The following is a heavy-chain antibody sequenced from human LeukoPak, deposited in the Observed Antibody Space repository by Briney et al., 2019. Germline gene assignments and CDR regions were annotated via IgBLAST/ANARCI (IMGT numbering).Heavy chain of an antibody. CDR1: GGSISSRSFY. J-gene: IGHJ4*02. D-gene: IGHD6-13*01. CDR2: IDCIGYN. Sequence: SETLSLTCSVSGGSISSRSFYWGWIRQPPGKGLEWIASIDCIGYNYYSPSLKSRVTISVDTSKNQFSLKLSSVTAADTAVYYCARCRQLGTFDYWGQGTLVTVSS. V-gene: IGHV4-39*07. CDR3: ARCRQLGTFDY.